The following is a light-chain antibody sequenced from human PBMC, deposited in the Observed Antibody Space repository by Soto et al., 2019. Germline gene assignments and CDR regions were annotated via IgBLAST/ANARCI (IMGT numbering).Light chain of an antibody. CDR2: DAS. CDR1: QSVSSY. Sequence: EIVLTQSPATLSLSPGERATLSCRASQSVSSYLAWYQQKPGQAPRLLIYDASNRATGIPARVSGSGSGTDYTLTISSLEPEDFAVYYGPQRSNWPLTFGGGTKVESK. CDR3: PQRSNWPLT. J-gene: IGKJ4*01. V-gene: IGKV3-11*01.